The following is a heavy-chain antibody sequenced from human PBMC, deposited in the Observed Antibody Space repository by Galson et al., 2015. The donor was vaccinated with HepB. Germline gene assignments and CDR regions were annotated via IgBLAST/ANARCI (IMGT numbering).Heavy chain of an antibody. J-gene: IGHJ4*02. D-gene: IGHD3-10*01. Sequence: SLRLSCAASGFTFGAYEMNRVRQAPGQGLEWLSYISSNGYMIYYAESVKGRFTVSRDNARDSLYLQMNSLRVEDTAVYDCVRDDALWSWFFDAWGQGILVTGSS. CDR2: ISSNGYMI. V-gene: IGHV3-48*03. CDR1: GFTFGAYE. CDR3: VRDDALWSWFFDA.